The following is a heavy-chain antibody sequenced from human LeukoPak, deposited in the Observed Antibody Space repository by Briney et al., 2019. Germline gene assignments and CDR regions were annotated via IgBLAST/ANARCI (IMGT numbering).Heavy chain of an antibody. CDR1: GYTFTGYY. Sequence: ASVKVSCKASGYTFTGYYMHWVRQAPGQGLEWMGWINPNSGGTNYAQKFQGRVTMTRDTSISTAYMELSRLRSDDTAVYYCARAFGGYGYFDYWGQGTLVTVSS. J-gene: IGHJ4*02. V-gene: IGHV1-2*02. CDR2: INPNSGGT. D-gene: IGHD5-12*01. CDR3: ARAFGGYGYFDY.